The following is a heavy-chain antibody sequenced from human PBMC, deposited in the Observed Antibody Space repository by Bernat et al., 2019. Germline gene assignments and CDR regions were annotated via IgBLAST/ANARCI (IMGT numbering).Heavy chain of an antibody. J-gene: IGHJ6*03. CDR3: TRDRYGDYAWYYYYYMDV. CDR2: IRSKAYGGTT. Sequence: EVQLVESGGGLVQPGRSLRLSCTASGFTFGDYAMSWVRQAPGKGLEWVGFIRSKAYGGTTEYAASVKGRFTISRDDSKSIAYLQMNSLKTEDTAVYYCTRDRYGDYAWYYYYYMDVRGKGTTVTVSS. D-gene: IGHD4-17*01. V-gene: IGHV3-49*04. CDR1: GFTFGDYA.